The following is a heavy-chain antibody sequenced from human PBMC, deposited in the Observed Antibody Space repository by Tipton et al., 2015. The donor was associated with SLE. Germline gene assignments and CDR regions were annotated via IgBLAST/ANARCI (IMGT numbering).Heavy chain of an antibody. V-gene: IGHV6-1*01. CDR1: GDSVSSNSAA. J-gene: IGHJ4*02. D-gene: IGHD2-2*01. CDR3: ARVWGTGSRGVDY. Sequence: GLVKPSQTLSLTCAISGDSVSSNSAAWNWIRQSPSRGLEWLGRTYYMSKWYSDYAVSVKSRTTINPDTSKNQFSLQLNSVTPEDTAVYYCARVWGTGSRGVDYWGQGTLVTVSS. CDR2: TYYMSKWYS.